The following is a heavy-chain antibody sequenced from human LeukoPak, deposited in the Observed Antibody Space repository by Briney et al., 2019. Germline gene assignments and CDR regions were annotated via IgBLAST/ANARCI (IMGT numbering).Heavy chain of an antibody. J-gene: IGHJ4*02. V-gene: IGHV3-21*01. Sequence: GGSLRLSCAASGFTFSSYSMNWVRQAPGKGLEWVSSISSSSSHIYYADSVKGRFTISRDNAKNSLYLQMNSLRAEDTAVYYCAREGVEMTTITFGYRGQGTLVTVSS. D-gene: IGHD5-24*01. CDR3: AREGVEMTTITFGY. CDR2: ISSSSSHI. CDR1: GFTFSSYS.